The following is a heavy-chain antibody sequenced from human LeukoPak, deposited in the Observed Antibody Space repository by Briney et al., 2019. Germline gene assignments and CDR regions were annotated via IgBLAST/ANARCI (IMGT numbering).Heavy chain of an antibody. CDR1: GGSISSGGYY. D-gene: IGHD5-18*01. CDR3: ARDIRGYSYGPFDY. V-gene: IGHV4-30-2*01. Sequence: SQTLSLTCTVSGGSISSGGYYWSWIRQPPGKGLEWIGYIYHSGSTYYNPSLKSRVTISVDRSKNQFSLKLSSVTAADTAVYYCARDIRGYSYGPFDYWGQGTLVTVSS. J-gene: IGHJ4*02. CDR2: IYHSGST.